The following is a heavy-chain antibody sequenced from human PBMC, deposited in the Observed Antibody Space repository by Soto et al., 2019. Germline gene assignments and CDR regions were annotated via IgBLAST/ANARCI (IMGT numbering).Heavy chain of an antibody. V-gene: IGHV1-69*13. CDR3: ARGPRLRCSSTSCYALDY. Sequence: ASVKVSCKASGGTFGSYAISWVRQAPGQGLEWMGGIIPIFGTANYAQKFQGRVTITADESTSTAYMELSSLRSEDTAVYYCARGPRLRCSSTSCYALDYWRQGTLVTVSS. CDR1: GGTFGSYA. J-gene: IGHJ4*02. D-gene: IGHD2-2*01. CDR2: IIPIFGTA.